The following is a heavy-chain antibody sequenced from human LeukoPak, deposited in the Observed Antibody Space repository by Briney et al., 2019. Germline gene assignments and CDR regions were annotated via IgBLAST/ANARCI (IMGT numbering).Heavy chain of an antibody. D-gene: IGHD6-19*01. CDR3: AKGAGPPWFDP. Sequence: PSETLSLTCTVSGDSISGGSYYWTWIRQPAGKGLEWIGRMSSSGISTYSPSLKSRVTISIDTSRNQFSMNLNSVTAADTAVYYCAKGAGPPWFDPWGQGTLVTVSS. CDR2: MSSSGIS. J-gene: IGHJ5*02. CDR1: GDSISGGSYY. V-gene: IGHV4-61*02.